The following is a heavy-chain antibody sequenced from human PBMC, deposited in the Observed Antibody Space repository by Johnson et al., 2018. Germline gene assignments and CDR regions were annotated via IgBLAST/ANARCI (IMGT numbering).Heavy chain of an antibody. CDR3: ARDGAIPPSPDSTAHYYGMDV. D-gene: IGHD2-2*02. V-gene: IGHV1-69*12. Sequence: QVQLVQSGAEVKKPGSSVKVSCKASGGTFRSYAINWVRQAPGQGLEWMGRLIPLFGVANYAHDFQGRVTITVDESARTAYMELSSLRSDDTAVYYCARDGAIPPSPDSTAHYYGMDVLGQGTTVTVSS. J-gene: IGHJ6*02. CDR1: GGTFRSYA. CDR2: LIPLFGVA.